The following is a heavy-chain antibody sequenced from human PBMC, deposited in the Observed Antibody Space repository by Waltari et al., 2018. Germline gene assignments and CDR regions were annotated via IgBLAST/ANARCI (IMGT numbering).Heavy chain of an antibody. V-gene: IGHV4-39*01. CDR1: GGSISSSSYY. J-gene: IGHJ3*02. D-gene: IGHD2-21*01. CDR3: ARHSAVVIAIGAFDI. Sequence: QLQLQESGPGLVKPSETLSLTCTVSGGSISSSSYYWGWIRQPPGKGLEWIGSIYYSGGTYYNPSLKSRVTISVDTSKNQFSLKLSSVTAADTAVYYCARHSAVVIAIGAFDIWGQGTMVTVSS. CDR2: IYYSGGT.